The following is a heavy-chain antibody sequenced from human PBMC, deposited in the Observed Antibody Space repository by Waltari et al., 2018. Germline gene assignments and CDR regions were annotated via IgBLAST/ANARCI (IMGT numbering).Heavy chain of an antibody. J-gene: IGHJ5*02. CDR2: ISYRGTT. CDR3: ARYYGNGEGWLDP. V-gene: IGHV4-39*07. Sequence: QLQLQESGPGLVKPSETLSLTCTVSGGSISSGSYYWGWIRQPPGKGLESIGDISYRGTTYYNLSHKSRVTMSVDTSRDQYSLGLRSVAAADTAVYYCARYYGNGEGWLDPWGQGTLVTVSS. D-gene: IGHD3-3*01. CDR1: GGSISSGSYY.